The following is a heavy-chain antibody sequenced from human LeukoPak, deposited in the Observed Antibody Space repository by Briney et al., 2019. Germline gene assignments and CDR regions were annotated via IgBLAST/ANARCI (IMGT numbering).Heavy chain of an antibody. CDR3: AKDESWVYYYGMDV. D-gene: IGHD3-16*01. V-gene: IGHV3-23*01. Sequence: GGSLRLSCAASGFTFSSYAMSWVRQAPGKGLEWVSAISGSGGSTYYADSVKGRFTISRDNSKNTLYLQMNSLRAEDTAVYYCAKDESWVYYYGMDVWGKGTTVTVSS. CDR1: GFTFSSYA. CDR2: ISGSGGST. J-gene: IGHJ6*04.